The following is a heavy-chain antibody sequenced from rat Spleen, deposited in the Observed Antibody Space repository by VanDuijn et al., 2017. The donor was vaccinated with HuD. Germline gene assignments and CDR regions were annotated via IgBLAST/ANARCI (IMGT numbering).Heavy chain of an antibody. CDR1: GFSLTSYS. J-gene: IGHJ2*01. Sequence: QVQLKESGPGLVQPSQTLSLTCTVSGFSLTSYSVHWVRQPPGKGLEWMGRMRYNGDTSYNSALKSRLSISRDTSKSQVFLKMNSLQTDDTASYFCTRSGYYYSSYVPFFDYWGQGVMVTVSS. CDR2: MRYNGDT. V-gene: IGHV2-63*01. CDR3: TRSGYYYSSYVPFFDY. D-gene: IGHD1-2*01.